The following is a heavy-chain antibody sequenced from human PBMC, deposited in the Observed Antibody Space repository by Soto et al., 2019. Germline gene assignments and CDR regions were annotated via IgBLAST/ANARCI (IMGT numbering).Heavy chain of an antibody. V-gene: IGHV1-69*13. CDR1: GGTFSSYA. J-gene: IGHJ6*04. D-gene: IGHD4-17*01. CDR3: ARVIPDYGDYLHYYYGMDV. Sequence: ASVKVSCKASGGTFSSYAISWVRQAPGQGLEWMGGIIPIFGTANYAQKFQGRVTITADESTSTAYMELSSLRSEDTAVYYCARVIPDYGDYLHYYYGMDVWGKGTTVTVSS. CDR2: IIPIFGTA.